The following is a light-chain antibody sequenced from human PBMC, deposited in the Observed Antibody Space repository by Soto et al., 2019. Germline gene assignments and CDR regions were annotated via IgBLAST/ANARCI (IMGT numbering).Light chain of an antibody. CDR1: QSVSSY. V-gene: IGKV3-20*01. CDR3: QQYGSPPIT. CDR2: DAS. J-gene: IGKJ5*01. Sequence: EIVLTQSPATLSLSPGERATLSCRASQSVSSYLAWYQQKPGQAPRLLIYDASNRATGIPDRFSGSGSGTDFTLTSSRLEPEDFAVYYCQQYGSPPITFGQGTRLEIK.